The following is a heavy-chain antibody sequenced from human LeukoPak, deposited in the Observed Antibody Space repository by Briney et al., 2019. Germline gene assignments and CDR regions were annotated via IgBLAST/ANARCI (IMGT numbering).Heavy chain of an antibody. CDR2: ISSSSSYI. Sequence: GGSLRLSCAASGFTFSSYSMNWVRQAPGKGLEWVSSISSSSSYIYYADSVKGRFTISRDNAKNSLYLQMNSLRAEDTAVYYCARDHGPHDYGDFSLDYWGQGTLVTVSS. CDR3: ARDHGPHDYGDFSLDY. D-gene: IGHD4-17*01. V-gene: IGHV3-21*01. J-gene: IGHJ4*02. CDR1: GFTFSSYS.